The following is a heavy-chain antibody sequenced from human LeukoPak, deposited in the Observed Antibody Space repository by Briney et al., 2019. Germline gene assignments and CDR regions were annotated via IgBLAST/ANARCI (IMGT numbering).Heavy chain of an antibody. CDR3: ARDLSGVVGATRAWFDP. CDR1: GDSVSSNSAA. Sequence: SQTLSLTCAISGDSVSSNSAAWNWIRQSPSRGLEWLGRTYYRSKWHNDYAVSVKSRITINPDTSKNQSSLQLNSVTPEDTAVYYCARDLSGVVGATRAWFDPWGQGTLVTVSS. D-gene: IGHD1-26*01. V-gene: IGHV6-1*01. CDR2: TYYRSKWHN. J-gene: IGHJ5*02.